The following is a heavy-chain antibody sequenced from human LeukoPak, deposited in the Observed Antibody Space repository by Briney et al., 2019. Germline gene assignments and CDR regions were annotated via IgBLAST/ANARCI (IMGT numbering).Heavy chain of an antibody. J-gene: IGHJ4*02. CDR1: GFTFSSYW. D-gene: IGHD4-17*01. V-gene: IGHV3-7*01. Sequence: GGSLRLSCAASGFTFSSYWMNWVRKAPGKGLEWVANIKQDGSEKYYVDSVKGRFTISRDNAKNSLYLQMNSLRAEDTAVYYCAKTTVRPHKYYFYYWGQGTLVTVSS. CDR3: AKTTVRPHKYYFYY. CDR2: IKQDGSEK.